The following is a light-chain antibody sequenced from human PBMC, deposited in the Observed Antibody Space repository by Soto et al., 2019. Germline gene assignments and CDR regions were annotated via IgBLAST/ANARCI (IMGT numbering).Light chain of an antibody. Sequence: EIVLTQSPGTLSLSPGERATLSCGASQIVNSDYFAWFQLKPGQAPRLLIYGASRRATGIQDRFSGSGSGTDFTLTINRLEPEDFAMYYCQQYVNSPGTFGQGSRIEIK. J-gene: IGKJ1*01. V-gene: IGKV3-20*01. CDR2: GAS. CDR1: QIVNSDY. CDR3: QQYVNSPGT.